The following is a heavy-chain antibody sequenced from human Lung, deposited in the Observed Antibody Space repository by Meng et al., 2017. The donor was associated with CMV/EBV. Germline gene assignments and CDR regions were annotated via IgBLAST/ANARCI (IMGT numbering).Heavy chain of an antibody. Sequence: SETLSLXCSVSAGSISSYGPFWGWIRQPPGKGLEWIGMIYYSGGTHYNPSLKSRVIVSVDTSKKNFSLKLSSVTASDTAVYYCVRYYDRSGHHYFDYWGQGXLVTVSS. D-gene: IGHD3-22*01. CDR2: IYYSGGT. CDR3: VRYYDRSGHHYFDY. CDR1: AGSISSYGPF. V-gene: IGHV4-39*02. J-gene: IGHJ4*02.